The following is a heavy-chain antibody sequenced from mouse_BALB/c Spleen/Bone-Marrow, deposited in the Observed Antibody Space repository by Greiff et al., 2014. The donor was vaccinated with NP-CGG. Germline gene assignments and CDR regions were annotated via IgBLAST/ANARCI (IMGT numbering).Heavy chain of an antibody. J-gene: IGHJ2*01. CDR3: ARCDGYSYYFDY. CDR2: IYPGDGDT. D-gene: IGHD2-3*01. Sequence: QVQLQQSGADLVRPGSSVKISCKASGCAFSNYWMNWVKQRPGQGLEWIGRIYPGDGDTNYNGKFKGKATLTADKSSSTAYMQLSSLTSEDSAVYFCARCDGYSYYFDYWGQGTTLTVSS. CDR1: GCAFSNYW. V-gene: IGHV1-80*01.